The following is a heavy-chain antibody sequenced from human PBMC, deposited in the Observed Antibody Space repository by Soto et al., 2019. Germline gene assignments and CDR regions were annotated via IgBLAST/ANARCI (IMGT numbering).Heavy chain of an antibody. CDR2: IDHDGPT. V-gene: IGHV3-74*01. J-gene: IGHJ4*02. D-gene: IGHD4-4*01. CDR3: VRASNGDY. Sequence: EVQLVESGGGLVKPGGSLRLSCAGSGFTFSNYWMHWVRQAPGKGLEWVSRIDHDGPTDYADSVRSRFTISRDNAENTLYLQMNSLRPDDTAVYYCVRASNGDYWGQGTLVTVSS. CDR1: GFTFSNYW.